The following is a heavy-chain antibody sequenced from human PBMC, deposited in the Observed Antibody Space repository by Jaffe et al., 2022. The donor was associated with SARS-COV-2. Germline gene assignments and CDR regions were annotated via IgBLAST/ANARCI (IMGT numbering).Heavy chain of an antibody. V-gene: IGHV3-53*01. CDR2: IYSGGST. CDR1: GFTVSSNY. J-gene: IGHJ6*02. Sequence: EVQLVESGGGLIQPGGSLRLSCAASGFTVSSNYMSWVRQAPGKGLEWVSVIYSGGSTYYADSVKGRFTISRDNSKNTLYLQMNSLRAEDTAVYYCARDLKYGSYYYYGMDVWGQGTTVTVSS. D-gene: IGHD4-17*01. CDR3: ARDLKYGSYYYYGMDV.